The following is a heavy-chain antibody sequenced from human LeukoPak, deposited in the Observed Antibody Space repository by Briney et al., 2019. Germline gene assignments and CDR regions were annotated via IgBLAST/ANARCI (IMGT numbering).Heavy chain of an antibody. CDR1: GFTVSSNY. CDR3: ARANPYSSGWYHNFDY. D-gene: IGHD6-19*01. CDR2: TYSGGST. J-gene: IGHJ4*02. V-gene: IGHV3-66*01. Sequence: PGGSLRLSCAASGFTVSSNYMSWVRQAPGKGLEWVSVTYSGGSTYYADSVKGRFTISRDNSKNTLYLQMNSLRAEDTAVYYCARANPYSSGWYHNFDYWGQGTLVTVSS.